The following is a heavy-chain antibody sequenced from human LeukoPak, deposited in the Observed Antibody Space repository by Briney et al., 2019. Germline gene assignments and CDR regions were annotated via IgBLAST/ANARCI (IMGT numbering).Heavy chain of an antibody. CDR2: IIPIFGTA. V-gene: IGHV1-69*01. J-gene: IGHJ6*02. Sequence: SVKVSCKASGGTFSSYAISWVRQAPGQGLEWMGGIIPIFGTANYAQKFQGRVTITADESTSTAYMELSSLRSEDTAVYYCAREVGYCSGGSCSYGMDVWGQGTTVTVS. CDR3: AREVGYCSGGSCSYGMDV. CDR1: GGTFSSYA. D-gene: IGHD2-15*01.